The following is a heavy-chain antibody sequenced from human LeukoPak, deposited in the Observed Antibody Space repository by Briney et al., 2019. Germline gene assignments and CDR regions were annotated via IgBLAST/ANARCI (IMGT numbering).Heavy chain of an antibody. V-gene: IGHV1-18*04. D-gene: IGHD3-10*01. J-gene: IGHJ6*03. CDR3: ARDSSGYYYYYYYMDV. CDR2: ISAYNGNT. Sequence: GASVKVSCKASGYIFTGYYLHWMRQAPGQGLEWMGWISAYNGNTNYAQKLQGRVTMTTDTSTSTAYMELRSLRSDDTAVYYCARDSSGYYYYYYYMDVWGKGTTVTVSS. CDR1: GYIFTGYY.